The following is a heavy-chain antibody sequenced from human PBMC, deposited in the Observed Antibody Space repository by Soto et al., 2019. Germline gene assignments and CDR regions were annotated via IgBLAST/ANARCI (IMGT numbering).Heavy chain of an antibody. D-gene: IGHD5-12*01. CDR3: AKDRGRSVVATEEDAFDI. V-gene: IGHV4-59*12. CDR1: GGSISSYY. CDR2: IYYSGST. J-gene: IGHJ3*02. Sequence: TSETLSLTCTVSGGSISSYYWSWIRQPPGKGLEWIGYIYYSGSTNYNPSVKGRFTISRDNSKNTLYLQMNSLRAEDTAVYYCAKDRGRSVVATEEDAFDIWGQGTMVTVSS.